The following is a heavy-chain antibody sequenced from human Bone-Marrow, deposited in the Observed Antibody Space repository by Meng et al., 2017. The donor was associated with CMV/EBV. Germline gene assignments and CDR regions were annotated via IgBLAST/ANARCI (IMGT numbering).Heavy chain of an antibody. J-gene: IGHJ5*01. Sequence: GESLKISCAAPGFTFSDYGMHWVRQAPGKGLEWVAIIWYDGSNEYYADSVKGRFTISRDNSKNTLYLQMNSLRGEDTAVYYCAREAGFRFLEGWFDSWGQGTLVTVSS. V-gene: IGHV3-33*01. CDR2: IWYDGSNE. D-gene: IGHD3-3*01. CDR1: GFTFSDYG. CDR3: AREAGFRFLEGWFDS.